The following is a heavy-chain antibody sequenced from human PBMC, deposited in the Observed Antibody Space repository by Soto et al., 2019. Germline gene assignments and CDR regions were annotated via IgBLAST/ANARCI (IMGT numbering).Heavy chain of an antibody. CDR2: VNWNGGST. CDR3: VRGASLNFDY. Sequence: EVQLVESGGGVLRPGGSLRVSCAASGFTFDDYGMSWARQAPGKGLEWVSGVNWNGGSTGYADSVKGRFTISRDNAKNSLYLQMNSLRAEDTAFYYCVRGASLNFDYWGQGTLVTVSS. CDR1: GFTFDDYG. D-gene: IGHD1-26*01. V-gene: IGHV3-20*04. J-gene: IGHJ4*02.